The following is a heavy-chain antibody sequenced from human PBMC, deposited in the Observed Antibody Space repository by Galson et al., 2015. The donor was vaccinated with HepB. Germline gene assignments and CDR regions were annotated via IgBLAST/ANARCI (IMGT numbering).Heavy chain of an antibody. Sequence: SLRLSCAASGFTFNGAWMSWVRQTPGKGLEWVSYISSSSSTIYYADSVKGRFTISRDNAKNSLYLQMNSLRAEDTAVYYCARGDCSSTSCWDYYYYYMDVWGKGTTVTVSS. CDR1: GFTFNGAW. CDR3: ARGDCSSTSCWDYYYYYMDV. D-gene: IGHD2-2*01. CDR2: ISSSSSTI. J-gene: IGHJ6*03. V-gene: IGHV3-48*01.